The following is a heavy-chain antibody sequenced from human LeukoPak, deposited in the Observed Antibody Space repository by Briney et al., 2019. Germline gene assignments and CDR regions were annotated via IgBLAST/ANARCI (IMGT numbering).Heavy chain of an antibody. CDR3: ARGGYSYGKADV. V-gene: IGHV4-61*02. D-gene: IGHD5-18*01. J-gene: IGHJ4*02. CDR2: IYTSGST. Sequence: PSETLSLTCTVSGGSISSGSYYWSWIRQPAGKGLEWIGRIYTSGSTNYNPSLKSRVTISVDTSKNQFSLKLSSVTAADTAVYYCARGGYSYGKADVWGQGTLVTVSS. CDR1: GGSISSGSYY.